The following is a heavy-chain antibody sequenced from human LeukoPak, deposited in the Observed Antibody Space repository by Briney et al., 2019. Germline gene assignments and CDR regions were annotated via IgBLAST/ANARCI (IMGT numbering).Heavy chain of an antibody. J-gene: IGHJ4*02. D-gene: IGHD5-24*01. CDR3: ARKGMATITYFDY. Sequence: ASVKVSCKASGYTFTGYYMHWVRQAPGQGLEWMGIINPSGGSTSYAQKFQGRVTMTRDTSTSTAYMELSSLRSEDTAVYYCARKGMATITYFDYWGQGTLVNVSS. V-gene: IGHV1-46*01. CDR1: GYTFTGYY. CDR2: INPSGGST.